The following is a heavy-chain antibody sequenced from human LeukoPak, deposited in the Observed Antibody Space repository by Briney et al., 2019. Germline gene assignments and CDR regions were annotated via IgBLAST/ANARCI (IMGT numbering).Heavy chain of an antibody. CDR2: IWYDGGNK. CDR3: ARDRDVYSSRWNRNFAY. CDR1: GFTFSNYG. J-gene: IGHJ4*02. V-gene: IGHV3-33*01. D-gene: IGHD6-13*01. Sequence: PGGSLRLSCAASGFTFSNYGMHWVRQAPGKGLEWVAIIWYDGGNKYYADSVKGRFTISRDNSKNTLYLQMNSLRAEDTAVYYCARDRDVYSSRWNRNFAYWGQGTLVTVSA.